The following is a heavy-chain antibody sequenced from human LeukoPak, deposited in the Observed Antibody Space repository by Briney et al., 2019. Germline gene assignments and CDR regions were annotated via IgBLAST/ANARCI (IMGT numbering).Heavy chain of an antibody. D-gene: IGHD5-18*01. J-gene: IGHJ4*02. CDR3: VSGYSYLSYFDY. CDR2: ISGSGGST. Sequence: SGGSLRLSCAASGFTFSSYGMHWVRQAPGKGLEWVSAISGSGGSTYYADSVKGRFTISRDNSKNTLYLQMNSLRAEDTAVYYCVSGYSYLSYFDYWGQGTLVTVSS. CDR1: GFTFSSYG. V-gene: IGHV3-23*01.